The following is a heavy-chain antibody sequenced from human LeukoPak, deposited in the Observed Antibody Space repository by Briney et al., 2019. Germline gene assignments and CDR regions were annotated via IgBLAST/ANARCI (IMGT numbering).Heavy chain of an antibody. J-gene: IGHJ6*02. CDR2: ISPYNGNT. D-gene: IGHD2-2*02. Sequence: ASVKVSCKASGYTFTSYGISWVRQAPGQGLEWMGWISPYNGNTNYAQKLQGRVTITTDTSTSTAYMELRSLRSDDTAVYFCARVKSGCSSTSCYNNYYYYGMDVWGQGTTVTVSS. CDR3: ARVKSGCSSTSCYNNYYYYGMDV. CDR1: GYTFTSYG. V-gene: IGHV1-18*01.